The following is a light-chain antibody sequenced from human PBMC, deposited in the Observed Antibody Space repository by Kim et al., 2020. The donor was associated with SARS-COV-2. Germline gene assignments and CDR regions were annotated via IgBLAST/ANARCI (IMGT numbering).Light chain of an antibody. Sequence: SSELTQDPAVSVALGQTVRITCQGDSLRSYYASWYQQKPGQAPVLVIYGKNNRHSGIPDRFSGSSSGNTASLTITGAQVEDEADYYCNSRDSSGNHVVFG. CDR1: SLRSYY. CDR3: NSRDSSGNHVV. J-gene: IGLJ2*01. V-gene: IGLV3-19*01. CDR2: GKN.